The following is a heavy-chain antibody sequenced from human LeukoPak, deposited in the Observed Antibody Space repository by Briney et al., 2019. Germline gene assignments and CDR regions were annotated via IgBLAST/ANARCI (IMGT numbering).Heavy chain of an antibody. Sequence: SETLSLTCAVYGGSFSGYYRSWIRQPPGKGLEWIGEINHSGSTNYNPSLKSRVTISVDTSKDQFSLKLSSVTAADTAVYYCARGGYYDSSGYYQWNWFVPYGQGILVTVSS. CDR2: INHSGST. CDR1: GGSFSGYY. V-gene: IGHV4-34*01. J-gene: IGHJ5*02. D-gene: IGHD3-22*01. CDR3: ARGGYYDSSGYYQWNWFVP.